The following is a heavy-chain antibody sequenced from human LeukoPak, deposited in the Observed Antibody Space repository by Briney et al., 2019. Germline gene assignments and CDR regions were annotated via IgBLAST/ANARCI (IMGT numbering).Heavy chain of an antibody. CDR3: ARVDRTAPTRRPLLL. D-gene: IGHD2-15*01. J-gene: IGHJ4*02. CDR1: GYTFTGYY. V-gene: IGHV1-2*02. CDR2: INPNSGGT. Sequence: GASVKVSCKASGYTFTGYYMYWVRQAPGQGLEWMGWINPNSGGTNYAQKFQGRVTMTRDTSISTAYMELSRLGSDDTAVYYCARVDRTAPTRRPLLLWGQGTLVTFSS.